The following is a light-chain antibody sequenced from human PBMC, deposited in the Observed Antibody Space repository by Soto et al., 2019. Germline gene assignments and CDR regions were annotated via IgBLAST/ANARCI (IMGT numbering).Light chain of an antibody. V-gene: IGKV3-20*01. Sequence: EIVLTQSPGTLSLSPGERATLSCRASQSVSSSYLAWYQQKPGQAPRLLIYGASSRATGIPDRFSGSGSGTDLTITISRLEPEDCEVYYCQQYGSSPITFGQGTRLEIK. J-gene: IGKJ5*01. CDR1: QSVSSSY. CDR3: QQYGSSPIT. CDR2: GAS.